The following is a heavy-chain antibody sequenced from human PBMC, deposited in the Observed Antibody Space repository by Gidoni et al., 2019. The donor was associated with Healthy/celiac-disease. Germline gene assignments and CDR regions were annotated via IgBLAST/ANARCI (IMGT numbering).Heavy chain of an antibody. CDR3: ARGRGYSYGAIDY. J-gene: IGHJ4*02. V-gene: IGHV4-34*01. CDR1: GGSFSGYY. CDR2: INHLGST. Sequence: QVQLQQWGAGLLKPSETLSLTCAVYGGSFSGYYWSWIRQPPGKGLEWIGEINHLGSTNYNPSLKSRVTISGDTSKNQFSLKLSSVTAADTAVYYCARGRGYSYGAIDYWGQGTLVTVSS. D-gene: IGHD5-18*01.